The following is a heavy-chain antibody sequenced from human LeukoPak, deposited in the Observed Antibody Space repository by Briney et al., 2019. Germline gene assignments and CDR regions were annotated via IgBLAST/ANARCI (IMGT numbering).Heavy chain of an antibody. CDR3: ARVFGYSYGYVLDY. CDR2: INPSGGST. V-gene: IGHV1-46*01. D-gene: IGHD5-18*01. J-gene: IGHJ4*02. CDR1: GYTFTSYY. Sequence: ASVKVSCKASGYTFTSYYMHWVPQAPGEGLEWMGIINPSGGSTIYAQQFQGRVPMTRDTSTNSVYMELSSLRSEATAVYYCARVFGYSYGYVLDYWGQGTLVTVSS.